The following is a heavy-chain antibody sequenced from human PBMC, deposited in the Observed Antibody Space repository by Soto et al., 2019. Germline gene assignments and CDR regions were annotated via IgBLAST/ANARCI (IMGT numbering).Heavy chain of an antibody. D-gene: IGHD7-27*01. CDR1: GGSFSSYY. CDR3: ARDPGQETGGYYFDY. J-gene: IGHJ4*02. CDR2: IFYSGRT. V-gene: IGHV4-59*01. Sequence: SETLSLTCTVSGGSFSSYYWSWIRQPPGKGLEWIGYIFYSGRTNCNPSLKSRVTISVDTSKNQFSLKVNSVTAADTAVYYCARDPGQETGGYYFDYWGQGTLVTVSS.